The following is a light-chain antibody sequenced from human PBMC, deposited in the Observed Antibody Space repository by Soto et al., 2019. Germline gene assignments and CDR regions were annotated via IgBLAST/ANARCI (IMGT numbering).Light chain of an antibody. J-gene: IGKJ1*01. CDR1: QSISSY. Sequence: RVTITCRASQSISSYLNWYQQRPGKAPNLLIYDATRLHSGVPPRFSGSGYVTYFPHTITSLQLQSLPTYYSQQSVVRPRTLGQGTKVDIK. V-gene: IGKV1-39*01. CDR2: DAT. CDR3: QQSVVRPRT.